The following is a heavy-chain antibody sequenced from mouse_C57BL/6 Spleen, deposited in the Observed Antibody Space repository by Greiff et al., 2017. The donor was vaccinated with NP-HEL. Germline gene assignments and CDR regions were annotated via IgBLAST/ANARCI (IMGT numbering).Heavy chain of an antibody. Sequence: VKVVESGAELARPGASVKLSCKASGYTFTSYGISWVKQRTGQGLEWIGEIYPRSGNTYYNEKFKGKATLTADKSSSTAYMELRSLTSEDSAVYFCARDYGSSLYYFDYWGQGTTLTVSS. CDR1: GYTFTSYG. D-gene: IGHD1-1*01. CDR2: IYPRSGNT. J-gene: IGHJ2*01. V-gene: IGHV1-81*01. CDR3: ARDYGSSLYYFDY.